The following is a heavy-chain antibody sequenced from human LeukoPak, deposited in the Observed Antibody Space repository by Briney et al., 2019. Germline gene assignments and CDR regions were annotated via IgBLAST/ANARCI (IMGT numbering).Heavy chain of an antibody. V-gene: IGHV1-2*02. CDR1: GGTFNTYA. D-gene: IGHD2-2*01. J-gene: IGHJ5*02. CDR2: INPNSGGT. Sequence: ASVKVSCKASGGTFNTYAINWVRQAPGQGLEWMGWINPNSGGTNYAQKFQGRVTMTRDTSISTAYMELSRLRSDDTAVYYCARELSFSYCSSTSCHNWFDPWGQGTLVTVSS. CDR3: ARELSFSYCSSTSCHNWFDP.